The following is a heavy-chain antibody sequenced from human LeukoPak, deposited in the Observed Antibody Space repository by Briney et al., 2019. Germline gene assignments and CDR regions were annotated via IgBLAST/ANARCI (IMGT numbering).Heavy chain of an antibody. CDR3: ASGRDITVAGPGGYFDY. V-gene: IGHV3-11*01. Sequence: GGSLRLSCAASGFTFSDYHMNWIRQAPGKGLEWISYISPGGDTRYFADSVKGRFTISRDNARNSLFLQMNSLTAEDTAVYYCASGRDITVAGPGGYFDYWGQGTLITVSS. J-gene: IGHJ4*02. D-gene: IGHD6-19*01. CDR1: GFTFSDYH. CDR2: ISPGGDTR.